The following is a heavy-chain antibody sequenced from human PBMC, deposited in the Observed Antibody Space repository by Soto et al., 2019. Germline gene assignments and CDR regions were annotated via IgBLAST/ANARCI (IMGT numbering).Heavy chain of an antibody. V-gene: IGHV3-15*01. D-gene: IGHD3-10*01. Sequence: EVQLVESGGGLVKPGGSLRLSCAASGFTFSNAWMSWVRQAPGKGLEWVGRIKSKTDGGTTDYAAPVKGRFTISRDDSKNTLYLQMNSLKTEDTAVYYGTTTKTLYYYGSGSRLDVGGKGTTVTVSS. CDR2: IKSKTDGGTT. CDR1: GFTFSNAW. CDR3: TTTKTLYYYGSGSRLDV. J-gene: IGHJ6*04.